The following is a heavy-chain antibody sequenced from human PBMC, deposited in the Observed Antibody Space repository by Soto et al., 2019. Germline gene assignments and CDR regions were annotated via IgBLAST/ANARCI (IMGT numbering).Heavy chain of an antibody. CDR1: GYTFTSYY. J-gene: IGHJ3*02. Sequence: ASVKVSCKASGYTFTSYYMHWVRQAPGQGLEWMGIINPSGGSTSYAQKFQGRVTMTRDTSTSTVYMELSSLGSEDTAVYYCARGGSGSYYRGDAFDIWGQGTMVTVSS. CDR2: INPSGGST. CDR3: ARGGSGSYYRGDAFDI. V-gene: IGHV1-46*03. D-gene: IGHD3-10*01.